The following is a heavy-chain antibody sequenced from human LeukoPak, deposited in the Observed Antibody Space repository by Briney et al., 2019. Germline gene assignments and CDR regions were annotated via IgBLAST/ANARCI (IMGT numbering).Heavy chain of an antibody. CDR1: GGSFSGYY. J-gene: IGHJ2*01. CDR3: SRGRRDGYTGPWYFDL. V-gene: IGHV4-34*01. D-gene: IGHD5-24*01. Sequence: SETLSLTCAVYGGSFSGYYWSWIRQPPGKGLEWIGEINYSGSTNYNPPLESRVTISVDTSKNQFSLKLSSVTAADTAVYYCSRGRRDGYTGPWYFDLWGRGTLVTVSS. CDR2: INYSGST.